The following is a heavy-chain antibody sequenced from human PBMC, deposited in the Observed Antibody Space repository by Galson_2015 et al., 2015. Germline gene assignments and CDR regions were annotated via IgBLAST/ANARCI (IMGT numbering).Heavy chain of an antibody. V-gene: IGHV5-51*01. CDR2: IYPGDSDT. CDR1: GYSFTSYW. CDR3: ARHGMPLYPYYYYGMDV. J-gene: IGHJ6*02. D-gene: IGHD2-2*01. Sequence: SGAEVKKPGESLKISCKGSGYSFTSYWIGWVRQMPGKGLEWMGIIYPGDSDTRYSPSFQGQVTISADKSISTAYLQWSSLKASDTAMYYCARHGMPLYPYYYYGMDVWGQGTTVTVSS.